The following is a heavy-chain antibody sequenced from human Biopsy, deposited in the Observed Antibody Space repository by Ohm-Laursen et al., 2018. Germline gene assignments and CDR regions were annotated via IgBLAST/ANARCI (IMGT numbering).Heavy chain of an antibody. Sequence: SLRLSCAASGFTFSSYAMTWFRQAPGEGLEWVSTISGNSDIIYDTDSVKGRFTISRDNSKNTLYLQMNSLRADDTAVYYCALAAAQTVTHFDYWGRGTLVTVSS. CDR2: ISGNSDII. D-gene: IGHD4-17*01. CDR1: GFTFSSYA. V-gene: IGHV3-23*01. CDR3: ALAAAQTVTHFDY. J-gene: IGHJ4*02.